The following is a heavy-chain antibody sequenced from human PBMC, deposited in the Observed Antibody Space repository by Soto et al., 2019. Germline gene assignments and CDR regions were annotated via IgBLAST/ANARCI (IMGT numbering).Heavy chain of an antibody. D-gene: IGHD2-2*01. J-gene: IGHJ4*02. CDR1: GLTFSGSA. CDR3: TRHADLGYCSSTSCYDFDY. V-gene: IGHV3-73*01. CDR2: IRSKANSYAT. Sequence: VQLVESGGGLVQPGGSLKLSCAASGLTFSGSAMHWVRQASGKGLEWVGRIRSKANSYATAYVESVKGRFTISRDDSKNTAYLQMNSLKTEDTAVYYCTRHADLGYCSSTSCYDFDYWGQGTLVTVSS.